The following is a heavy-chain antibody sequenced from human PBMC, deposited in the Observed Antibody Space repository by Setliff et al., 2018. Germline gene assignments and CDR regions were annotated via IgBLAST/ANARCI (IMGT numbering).Heavy chain of an antibody. D-gene: IGHD4-17*01. CDR3: ARAPDYGEIDF. Sequence: GGSLRLSCSASGFTFSDYTMTWVRQAPGKGLEWVSFIRGTSSHIYYADSVKGRFTISRDNADNSLYLQMNSLRAEDTAIYYCARAPDYGEIDFWGPGTLVTVSS. CDR2: IRGTSSHI. CDR1: GFTFSDYT. V-gene: IGHV3-21*01. J-gene: IGHJ4*02.